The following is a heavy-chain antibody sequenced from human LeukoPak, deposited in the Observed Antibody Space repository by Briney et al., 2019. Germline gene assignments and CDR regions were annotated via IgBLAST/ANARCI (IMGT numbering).Heavy chain of an antibody. Sequence: GGSLRLSCAASGFTVSSNYMSWVRQAPGKGLEWVSVIYSGGSTYYADSVKGRFTISRDNSKNTLYLQMYSLRAEDTAVYYCARDLYDSSGYSNYYYYYGMDVWGQGTTVTVSS. CDR1: GFTVSSNY. D-gene: IGHD3-22*01. CDR2: IYSGGST. J-gene: IGHJ6*02. V-gene: IGHV3-66*01. CDR3: ARDLYDSSGYSNYYYYYGMDV.